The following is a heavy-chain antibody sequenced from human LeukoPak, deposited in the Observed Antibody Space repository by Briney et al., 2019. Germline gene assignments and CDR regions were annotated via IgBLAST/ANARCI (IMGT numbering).Heavy chain of an antibody. V-gene: IGHV3-30*04. CDR3: ARGRSYSGSYYFDY. J-gene: IGHJ4*02. Sequence: GGSLRLSCAASGFTFSSYAMHWVRQAPGKGLEWVAVISYDGSNKYYADSVKGRFTISRDNSKNTLYLQMNSLRAEDTAVYYCARGRSYSGSYYFDYWGQGTLVTVSS. CDR2: ISYDGSNK. CDR1: GFTFSSYA. D-gene: IGHD1-26*01.